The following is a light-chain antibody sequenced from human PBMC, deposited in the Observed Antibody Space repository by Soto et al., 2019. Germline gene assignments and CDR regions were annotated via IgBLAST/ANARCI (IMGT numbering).Light chain of an antibody. J-gene: IGKJ4*01. Sequence: EIVLTQSPGTLSLSPGERATLSCRASQSVSSSYLAWYQQKPGQAPRLLIYGASSRATGIPDWFSGSGSGTDFTLTISRLEPEDFAVYYCQQYGSSPTCGGGTKVEIK. CDR2: GAS. V-gene: IGKV3-20*01. CDR3: QQYGSSPT. CDR1: QSVSSSY.